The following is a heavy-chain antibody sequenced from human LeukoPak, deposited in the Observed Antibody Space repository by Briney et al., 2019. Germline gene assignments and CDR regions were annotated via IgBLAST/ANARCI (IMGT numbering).Heavy chain of an antibody. D-gene: IGHD3-9*01. J-gene: IGHJ2*01. CDR3: ARTFPVLRYFDWLNQEGYFDL. Sequence: GASVKVSYKASGYTFTSYDINWVRQAPGQGLEWMGWINPNSGGTNYAQKFQGRVTMTRDTSISTAYMELSRLRSDDTAVYYCARTFPVLRYFDWLNQEGYFDLWGRGTLVTVSS. V-gene: IGHV1-2*02. CDR2: INPNSGGT. CDR1: GYTFTSYD.